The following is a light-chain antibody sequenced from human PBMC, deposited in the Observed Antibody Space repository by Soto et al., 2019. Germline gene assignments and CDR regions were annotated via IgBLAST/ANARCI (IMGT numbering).Light chain of an antibody. V-gene: IGKV3-20*01. J-gene: IGKJ5*01. CDR1: QSVSNTY. CDR3: QQYRTSPIT. Sequence: EIVLTQSPGTLSLSPGERATLSCRASQSVSNTYVAWYQQKPGQRPRLLIYGASSRATGISDRFSGSGSGTDFTLTINRLEPEDFGVYYCQQYRTSPITVGQGTRLDIK. CDR2: GAS.